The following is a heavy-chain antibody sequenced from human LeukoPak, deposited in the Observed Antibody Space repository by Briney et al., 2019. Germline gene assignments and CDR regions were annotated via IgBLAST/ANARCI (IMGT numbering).Heavy chain of an antibody. J-gene: IGHJ5*02. V-gene: IGHV4-59*08. CDR3: ARAADIVVVPAAIPEDWFDP. CDR2: IYYTGTT. Sequence: PSETLFLTCTVSRGSISTYYWNWIRQPPGKGLEWIGYIYYTGTTDYNPSLKSRVTMSVDTSKNQFSLKLNSVTAADTAVYYCARAADIVVVPAAIPEDWFDPWGQGTLVTVSS. CDR1: RGSISTYY. D-gene: IGHD2-2*02.